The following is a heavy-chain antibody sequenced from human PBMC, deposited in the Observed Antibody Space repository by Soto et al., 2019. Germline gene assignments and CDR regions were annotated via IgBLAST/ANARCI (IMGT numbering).Heavy chain of an antibody. J-gene: IGHJ3*02. CDR1: GGSVSSDNYF. D-gene: IGHD4-17*01. CDR3: ASVGHFGDYVSI. Sequence: SETLSLTCTVSGGSVSSDNYFWTWIRQSPERGLEWIGYISNIGSTNYNPSLKSRVTLSRVTSKNQFSLKLASVTAADTALYFCASVGHFGDYVSIWGQGTMVTVS. CDR2: ISNIGST. V-gene: IGHV4-61*01.